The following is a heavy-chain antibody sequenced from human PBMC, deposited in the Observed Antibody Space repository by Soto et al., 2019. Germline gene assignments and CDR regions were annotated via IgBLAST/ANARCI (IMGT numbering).Heavy chain of an antibody. D-gene: IGHD1-20*01. J-gene: IGHJ5*02. Sequence: SGPTLVNPTQTLTLTCTFSGFSLTTSGVGVGWIRQPPGKALEWLALIYWNDDKRYSPSLKGRLTITKDTSKNQVVLAMTNMDPVDTATYYCAHHTITPVTNWFDPWAWEPWSPSPQ. CDR3: AHHTITPVTNWFDP. CDR2: IYWNDDK. V-gene: IGHV2-5*01. CDR1: GFSLTTSGVG.